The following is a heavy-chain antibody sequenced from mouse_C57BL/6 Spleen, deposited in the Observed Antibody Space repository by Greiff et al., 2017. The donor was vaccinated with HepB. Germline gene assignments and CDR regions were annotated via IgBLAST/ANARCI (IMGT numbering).Heavy chain of an antibody. D-gene: IGHD4-1*02. CDR3: ARQLGPYYYAMDY. J-gene: IGHJ4*01. V-gene: IGHV1-69*01. CDR1: GYTFTSYW. Sequence: QVQLQQPGAELVMPGASVKLSCKASGYTFTSYWMHWVKQRPGQGLEWIGEIDPSDSYTNYNQKFKGKSTLTVDKSSSTAYMQLSSLTSEDSAVYYCARQLGPYYYAMDYWGQGTSVTVSS. CDR2: IDPSDSYT.